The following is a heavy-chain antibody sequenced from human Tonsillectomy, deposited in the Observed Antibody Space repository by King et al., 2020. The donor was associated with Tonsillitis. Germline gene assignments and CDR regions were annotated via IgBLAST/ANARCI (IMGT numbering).Heavy chain of an antibody. CDR1: GFTFSNAW. Sequence: VQLVESGGGLVKPGGSLRLSCAASGFTFSNAWMSWVRQAPGKGLEWVGRIKSKTDGGTTDYAAPVKGRFTISRDDSKNTLYLQMNSLKTEDTAVYYCPTDRAPLGFGWFDPWGQGTLVTVSS. D-gene: IGHD3-10*01. CDR3: PTDRAPLGFGWFDP. CDR2: IKSKTDGGTT. J-gene: IGHJ5*02. V-gene: IGHV3-15*01.